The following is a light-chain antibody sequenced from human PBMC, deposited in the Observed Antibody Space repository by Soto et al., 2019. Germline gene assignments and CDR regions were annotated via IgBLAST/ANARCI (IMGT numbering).Light chain of an antibody. V-gene: IGKV1-27*01. J-gene: IGKJ1*01. CDR2: GAS. CDR1: QGISTN. Sequence: DIQMTQSPSSLSASVGDRVTITCRASQGISTNLAWYQQKPGNVPKLLIYGASTLQSGVPSRFSGSGSGTDFTLTISSLQPEDVATYYCQKYDSAPLTFGQGTKVEFK. CDR3: QKYDSAPLT.